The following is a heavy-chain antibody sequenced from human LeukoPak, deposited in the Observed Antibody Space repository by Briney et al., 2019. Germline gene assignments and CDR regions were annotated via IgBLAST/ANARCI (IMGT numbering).Heavy chain of an antibody. Sequence: PGGSLRLSCAASGFPFSTYWMSWVRQAPGKGLEWVANINQDGTEKYYVDSVKGRFTIPRDNAKNSLYLQMNSLRAEDTAVYYCARVGPEGYSYGFYYYYYYMDVWGKGTTVTVSS. J-gene: IGHJ6*03. D-gene: IGHD5-18*01. CDR1: GFPFSTYW. V-gene: IGHV3-7*01. CDR3: ARVGPEGYSYGFYYYYYYMDV. CDR2: INQDGTEK.